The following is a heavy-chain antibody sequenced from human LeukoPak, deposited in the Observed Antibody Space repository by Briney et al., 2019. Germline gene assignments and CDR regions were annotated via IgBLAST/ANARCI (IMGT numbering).Heavy chain of an antibody. V-gene: IGHV3-11*03. Sequence: GGSLRLSCAASGFTFSDYYMSWIRQAPGKGLEWVSYISSSSSYTNYADSVKGRFTISRDNAKNSLYLQMNSLRAEDTAVYYCAKTNWGSDYFDYWGQGTLVTVSS. D-gene: IGHD7-27*01. CDR1: GFTFSDYY. CDR2: ISSSSSYT. CDR3: AKTNWGSDYFDY. J-gene: IGHJ4*02.